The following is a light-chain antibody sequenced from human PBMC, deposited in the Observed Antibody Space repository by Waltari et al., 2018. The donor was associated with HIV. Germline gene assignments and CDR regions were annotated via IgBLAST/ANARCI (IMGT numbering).Light chain of an antibody. CDR3: QQYYTTPRFT. Sequence: DIVMTQSPDSLAVSLGEGATINCKSSQSVLKRANDKNYLAWYKQKPGQPPKLLIYWASYRESGVPDRFSGSGSGTDFTLTISSLQAEDVAVYYCQQYYTTPRFTFGPGTRVDIK. CDR1: QSVLKRANDKNY. V-gene: IGKV4-1*01. CDR2: WAS. J-gene: IGKJ3*01.